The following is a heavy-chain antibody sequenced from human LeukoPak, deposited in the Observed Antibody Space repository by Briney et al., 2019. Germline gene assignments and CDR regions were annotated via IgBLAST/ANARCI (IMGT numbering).Heavy chain of an antibody. Sequence: GGSLRLSCAASGFTFSSYDMHWVRQAPGKGLEWVAVTSYDGSNKFSADSVKGRFTISRDNSKNTLYLQMNSLRVEDTAVYYCARGGPDGGNSPFDYWGQGTLVTVSS. CDR2: TSYDGSNK. CDR3: ARGGPDGGNSPFDY. V-gene: IGHV3-30*03. J-gene: IGHJ4*02. CDR1: GFTFSSYD. D-gene: IGHD4-23*01.